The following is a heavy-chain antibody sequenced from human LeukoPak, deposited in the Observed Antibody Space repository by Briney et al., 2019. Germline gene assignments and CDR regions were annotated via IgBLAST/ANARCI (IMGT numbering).Heavy chain of an antibody. CDR1: GFTFSSYA. D-gene: IGHD2-2*01. Sequence: GRSLRLSCAASGFTFSSYAMHWVRQAPGKGLEWVAVISYDGSNKYYADSVKGRFTLSRDNAKNSLYLQMNSLRVEDTAVYYCALAGPAAPFDYWGQGTLVTVSS. V-gene: IGHV3-30-3*01. J-gene: IGHJ4*02. CDR2: ISYDGSNK. CDR3: ALAGPAAPFDY.